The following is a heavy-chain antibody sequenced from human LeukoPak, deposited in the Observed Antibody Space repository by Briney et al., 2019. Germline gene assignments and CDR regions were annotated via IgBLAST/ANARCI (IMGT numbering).Heavy chain of an antibody. CDR2: ITYDGAFDGGKT. V-gene: IGHV3-30*07. Sequence: GGSLRLSCEASGLSLSNYPMHWVRQAPGKGLEWITLITYDGAFDGGKTYYADSVKGRFTVSRDDSKNTLYLQMDSLRAEDTAVYYCARDDYGDSGPLFDYWGQGTLVTVSS. D-gene: IGHD4-17*01. CDR3: ARDDYGDSGPLFDY. J-gene: IGHJ4*02. CDR1: GLSLSNYP.